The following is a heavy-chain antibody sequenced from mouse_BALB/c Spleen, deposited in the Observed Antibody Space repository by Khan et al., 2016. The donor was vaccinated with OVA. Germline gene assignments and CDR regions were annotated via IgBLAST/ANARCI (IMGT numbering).Heavy chain of an antibody. J-gene: IGHJ3*01. V-gene: IGHV5-6*01. CDR1: GFPFSPYG. CDR3: ARLAYYYNSEGFAY. CDR2: IIIVGLYT. D-gene: IGHD1-1*02. Sequence: EVELVESGGDLLKTGGSLKLSFAPSGFPFSPYGMSWFRRTPNKKLEWVPTIIIVGLYTYFKDSVKGRFTISRDNAKNILYLQMTSLRSEDTAMYYCARLAYYYNSEGFAYWGQGTLVTVSA.